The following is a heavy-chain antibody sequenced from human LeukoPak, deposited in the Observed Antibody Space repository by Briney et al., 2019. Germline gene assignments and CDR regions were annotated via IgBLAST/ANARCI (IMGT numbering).Heavy chain of an antibody. CDR1: GYTFTGYF. V-gene: IGHV1-2*02. CDR3: AREDCGGDCYHY. CDR2: INPNSGGT. Sequence: ASVKVSCKASGYTFTGYFINWVRQAPGQGLEWMGWINPNSGGTNYAQKFQGRVTMTRDTSISTVYMKLSRLRSDDTAVYYCAREDCGGDCYHYWGQGTLVTVSS. D-gene: IGHD2-21*02. J-gene: IGHJ4*02.